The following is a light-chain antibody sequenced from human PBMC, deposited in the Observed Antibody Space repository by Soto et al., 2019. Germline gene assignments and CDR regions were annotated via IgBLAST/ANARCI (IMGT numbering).Light chain of an antibody. J-gene: IGKJ5*01. Sequence: EIVLTQSPGTLSLSPGERTTLSCRASQSVSSSSLAWYHQRPGQAPRLLIYGASSRATGVPDRFSGSGSGIDFTLTISRLEPEDFEVYYCQQYGTSPTFGQGTRLEIK. CDR1: QSVSSSS. CDR3: QQYGTSPT. V-gene: IGKV3-20*01. CDR2: GAS.